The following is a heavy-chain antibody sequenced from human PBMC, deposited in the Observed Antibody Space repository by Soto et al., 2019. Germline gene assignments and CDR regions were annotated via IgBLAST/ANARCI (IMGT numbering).Heavy chain of an antibody. Sequence: QVQLVESGGGVVQPGRSLRLSCAASGFTFSSYGMHWVRQAPGKGLEWVAVISYDGSNKYYADSVKGRFTISRDNSKNTLYLQMNSLRAEDTAVYYCAKAEDIVVVADAFDIWGQGTMVTVSS. J-gene: IGHJ3*02. V-gene: IGHV3-30*18. CDR1: GFTFSSYG. D-gene: IGHD2-15*01. CDR3: AKAEDIVVVADAFDI. CDR2: ISYDGSNK.